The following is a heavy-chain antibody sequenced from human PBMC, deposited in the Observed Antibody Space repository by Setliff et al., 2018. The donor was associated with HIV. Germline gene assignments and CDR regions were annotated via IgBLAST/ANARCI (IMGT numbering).Heavy chain of an antibody. V-gene: IGHV2-26*01. CDR2: MFSNDEK. CDR3: AHSYCSSTSCYPHYYYYMDV. Sequence: SGPTLVNPTETLTLTCTVSGFSLTNSRMGVTWIRQPPGKALEWLAHMFSNDEKSYNTSLKSRLTISKVTSRSQVVLTMTNMDPVDTATYYCAHSYCSSTSCYPHYYYYMDVWGTGTTVTVSS. CDR1: GFSLTNSRMG. D-gene: IGHD2-2*01. J-gene: IGHJ6*03.